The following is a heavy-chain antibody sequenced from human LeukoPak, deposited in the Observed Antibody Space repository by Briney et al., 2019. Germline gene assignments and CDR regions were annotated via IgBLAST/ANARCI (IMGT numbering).Heavy chain of an antibody. D-gene: IGHD3-16*02. J-gene: IGHJ5*02. CDR3: ARDENGYVWGSFRA. CDR1: GYSISSGYY. V-gene: IGHV4-38-2*02. CDR2: IYHSGST. Sequence: SETLSLTCTVSGYSISSGYYWGWIRPPPGKGLEWIGSIYHSGSTYCNPSLESRVTMSLDTSKNQFSLKLSSVTAADTAVYYCARDENGYVWGSFRAWGQGTLVTVSS.